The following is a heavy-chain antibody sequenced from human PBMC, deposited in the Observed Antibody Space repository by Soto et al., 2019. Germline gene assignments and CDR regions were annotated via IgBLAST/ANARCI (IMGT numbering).Heavy chain of an antibody. D-gene: IGHD6-6*01. CDR3: ARCGSSPNWFDP. CDR2: IIPIFGTA. CDR1: GGTFSSYA. V-gene: IGHV1-69*13. Sequence: SVKVSCKASGGTFSSYAISWVRQAPGQGLEWMGGIIPIFGTANYAQKFQGRVTITADESTSTAYMELSSLRSEDTAVYYCARCGSSPNWFDPWGQGTLVTSPQ. J-gene: IGHJ5*02.